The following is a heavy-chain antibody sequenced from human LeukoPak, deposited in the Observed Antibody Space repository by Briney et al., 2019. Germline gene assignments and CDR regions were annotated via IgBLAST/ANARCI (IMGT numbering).Heavy chain of an antibody. CDR1: GYTFTGNY. J-gene: IGHJ4*02. V-gene: IGHV1-2*02. Sequence: ASVKVSCKPSGYTFTGNYLHWVRQAPGQGLEWMGWINPKSGDTDYAQKFQGRVTLTRDTSISTAYMELSILTSDDTAVYYCTRDWSRGYDYRGQGTLVTVSA. CDR3: TRDWSRGYDY. D-gene: IGHD6-25*01. CDR2: INPKSGDT.